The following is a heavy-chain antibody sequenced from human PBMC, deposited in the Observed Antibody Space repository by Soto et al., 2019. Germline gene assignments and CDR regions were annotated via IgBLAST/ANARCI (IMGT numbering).Heavy chain of an antibody. V-gene: IGHV1-69*13. CDR2: IIPIFGTA. D-gene: IGHD2-2*01. J-gene: IGHJ6*02. CDR3: ASPDCSSTSCYLKRIYYYGMDV. Sequence: ASVKVSCKASGGTFSSYAISWVRQAPGQGLEWMGGIIPIFGTANYAQKFQGRVTITADESTSTAYMELSSLRSEDTAVYYCASPDCSSTSCYLKRIYYYGMDVWGQGTTVTSP. CDR1: GGTFSSYA.